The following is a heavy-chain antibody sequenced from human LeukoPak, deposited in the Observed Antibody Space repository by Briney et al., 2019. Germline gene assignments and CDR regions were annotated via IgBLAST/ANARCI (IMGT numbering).Heavy chain of an antibody. CDR2: TYYSGST. D-gene: IGHD4-17*01. CDR3: ARERRYDYGDYGVDY. Sequence: SETLSLTCTVSGGSISSYYWSWIRQPPGKGLEWIGYTYYSGSTNYNPSLKSRVTISVDTSKNQFSLKLSSVTAADTAVYYCARERRYDYGDYGVDYWGQGTLVTVSS. V-gene: IGHV4-59*01. CDR1: GGSISSYY. J-gene: IGHJ4*02.